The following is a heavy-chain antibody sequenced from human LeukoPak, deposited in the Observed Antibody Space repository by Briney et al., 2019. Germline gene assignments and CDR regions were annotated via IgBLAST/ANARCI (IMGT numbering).Heavy chain of an antibody. V-gene: IGHV1-46*01. CDR3: AREEASHYYFDY. CDR1: GYTFTSYY. CDR2: INPSGGST. Sequence: ASVKVSCKASGYTFTSYYMHWVRQAPGQGLEWMGIINPSGGSTSYAQKFQGRVTMTRDMSTSTVYMELSNLRSEDTAVYYCAREEASHYYFDYWGQGTLVTVSS. J-gene: IGHJ4*02.